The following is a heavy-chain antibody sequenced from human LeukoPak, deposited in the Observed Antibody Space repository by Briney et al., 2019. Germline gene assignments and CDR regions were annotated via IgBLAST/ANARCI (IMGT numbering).Heavy chain of an antibody. CDR2: INSDGSST. J-gene: IGHJ4*01. CDR1: GFTFSSYW. CDR3: ARGAPYCGGDCYFDF. Sequence: GGSLRLSCAASGFTFSSYWMHWVRQAPGKGLVWVSRINSDGSSTSYADSVKGRFTISRDNAKNTLYLQMNSLRAEDTAVYYCARGAPYCGGDCYFDFWGHGTLVTVSS. V-gene: IGHV3-74*01. D-gene: IGHD2-21*02.